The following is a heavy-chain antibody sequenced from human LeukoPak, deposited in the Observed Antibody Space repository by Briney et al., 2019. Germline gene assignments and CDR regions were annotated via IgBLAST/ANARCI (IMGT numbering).Heavy chain of an antibody. CDR3: ARDEGRGYSGTPPGH. CDR2: INPSGGST. Sequence: GASVKVSCKASGYTFTSYYMHWVRQAPGQGLEWMGIINPSGGSTSYAQKFQGRVTTTRDMSTSTVYMELSSLRSEDTAVYYCARDEGRGYSGTPPGHWGQGTLVTVSS. V-gene: IGHV1-46*01. D-gene: IGHD5-12*01. J-gene: IGHJ4*02. CDR1: GYTFTSYY.